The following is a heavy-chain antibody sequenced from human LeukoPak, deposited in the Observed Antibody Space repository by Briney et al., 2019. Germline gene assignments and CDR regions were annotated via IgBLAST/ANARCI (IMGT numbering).Heavy chain of an antibody. Sequence: PSQTLSLTCTVSDGSINGYYWSWIRQPPGKGLDWIGYMYSGGTTNYSPSLKSRVTISEDMSKNQFSLKLTSVTAADTAVYYCARHSGHSSTNDAFDIWGQGTMVIVSS. CDR2: MYSGGTT. CDR1: DGSINGYY. V-gene: IGHV4-59*01. J-gene: IGHJ3*02. CDR3: ARHSGHSSTNDAFDI. D-gene: IGHD6-13*01.